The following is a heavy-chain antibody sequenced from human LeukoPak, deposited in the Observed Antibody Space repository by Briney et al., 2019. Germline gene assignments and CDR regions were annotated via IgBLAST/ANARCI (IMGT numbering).Heavy chain of an antibody. CDR1: GFIFSSYS. Sequence: GGSLRLSCAASGFIFSSYSMTWVRQAAGKGLEWVANIKQAGSENSYVDSVKGRFTISRDNAKNSLYLQMNSLRAEDTAVYYCARDTYYYDSSGYYDYWGQGTLFTVSS. CDR2: IKQAGSEN. V-gene: IGHV3-7*01. CDR3: ARDTYYYDSSGYYDY. D-gene: IGHD3-22*01. J-gene: IGHJ4*02.